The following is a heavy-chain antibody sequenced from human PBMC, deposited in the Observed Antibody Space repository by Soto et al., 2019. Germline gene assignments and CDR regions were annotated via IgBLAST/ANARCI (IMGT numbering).Heavy chain of an antibody. CDR2: ISYDGSNK. J-gene: IGHJ3*02. Sequence: QVQLVESGGGVVQPGRSLRLSCAASGFTFSSYGMHWVRQAPGKGLEWVAVISYDGSNKYYADSVKGRFNISRDNSKNTLYLQMNSLRAEDTAVYYCAKDKGPIVATITDAFDIWGQGTMVTVSS. D-gene: IGHD5-12*01. CDR3: AKDKGPIVATITDAFDI. V-gene: IGHV3-30*18. CDR1: GFTFSSYG.